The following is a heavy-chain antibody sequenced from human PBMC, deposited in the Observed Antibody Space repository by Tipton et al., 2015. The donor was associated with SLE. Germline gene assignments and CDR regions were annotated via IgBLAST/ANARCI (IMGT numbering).Heavy chain of an antibody. Sequence: TLSLTCAVSGYFISSGYYWGWIRQPPGKGLEGIGIAYHSGSTYYNPSLESRVTISIDTSKNQFSLKLTSVTAADTAVYFCARDRSSVSDWGQGTQVIVSP. J-gene: IGHJ4*02. CDR2: AYHSGST. D-gene: IGHD5/OR15-5a*01. V-gene: IGHV4-38-2*02. CDR1: GYFISSGYY. CDR3: ARDRSSVSD.